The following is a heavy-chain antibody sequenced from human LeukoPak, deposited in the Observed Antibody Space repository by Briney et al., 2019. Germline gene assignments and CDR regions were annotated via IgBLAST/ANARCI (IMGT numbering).Heavy chain of an antibody. V-gene: IGHV3-7*01. CDR2: IKQDGSEK. J-gene: IGHJ1*01. CDR3: ARSFWQQLAEYFQH. Sequence: GSLRLSCAASGFTFTSYWMSWVRQAPGKGLEGVANIKQDGSEKYYVDSVKGRFTISRDNAKNSLYLQMNSLRAEDTAVYYCARSFWQQLAEYFQHWGQGTLVTVSS. CDR1: GFTFTSYW. D-gene: IGHD6-13*01.